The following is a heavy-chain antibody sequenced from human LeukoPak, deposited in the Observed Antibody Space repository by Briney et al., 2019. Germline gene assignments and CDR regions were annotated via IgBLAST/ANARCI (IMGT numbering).Heavy chain of an antibody. CDR1: VGTFSSYA. V-gene: IGHV1-69*13. CDR3: ARDTDDYYDSSGYLTNII. CDR2: IIPIFGTA. D-gene: IGHD3-22*01. Sequence: ASVKVSCKASVGTFSSYAISWVRQAPGQGLEWMGGIIPIFGTANYAQKFQGRVTITADESTSTAYMELSSLRSEDTAVYYCARDTDDYYDSSGYLTNIIWGQGTMVTVSS. J-gene: IGHJ3*02.